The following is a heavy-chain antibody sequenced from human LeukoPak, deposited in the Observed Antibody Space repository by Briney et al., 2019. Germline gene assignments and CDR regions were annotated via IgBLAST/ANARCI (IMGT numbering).Heavy chain of an antibody. J-gene: IGHJ4*02. D-gene: IGHD3-22*01. Sequence: SETLSLTCTVSGGSISSYYWSWIRQPPGKGLEWIGYIYYSGSTNYNPSLTSRVTISVDTSKNQFSLKLSSVTAADTAVYYCARGFGDYYDSSGPSPYGYWGQGTLVTVSS. CDR1: GGSISSYY. CDR2: IYYSGST. V-gene: IGHV4-59*01. CDR3: ARGFGDYYDSSGPSPYGY.